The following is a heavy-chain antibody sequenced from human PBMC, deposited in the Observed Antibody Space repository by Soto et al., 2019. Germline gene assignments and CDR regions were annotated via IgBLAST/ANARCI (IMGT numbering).Heavy chain of an antibody. CDR1: GGSFSGYY. CDR2: INHSGST. Sequence: KTSETLSLTCAVYGGSFSGYYWSWIRQPPGKGLEWIGEINHSGSTNYNPSLKSRVTISVDTSKNQFSLKLSSVTAADTAVYYCARGRGRIAARPGGVTRYYGMDVWGQGTTVTVSS. V-gene: IGHV4-34*01. CDR3: ARGRGRIAARPGGVTRYYGMDV. J-gene: IGHJ6*02. D-gene: IGHD6-6*01.